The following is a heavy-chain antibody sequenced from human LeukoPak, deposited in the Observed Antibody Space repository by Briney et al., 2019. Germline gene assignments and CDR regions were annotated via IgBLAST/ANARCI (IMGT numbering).Heavy chain of an antibody. CDR1: GFTFSSYA. J-gene: IGHJ4*02. CDR2: ISGSGGST. CDR3: AKPVLGTFGVVITLYYFVY. V-gene: IGHV3-23*01. Sequence: GGSLRLSCAASGFTFSSYAMSWVRQAPGKGLEWVSAISGSGGSTYYADSVKGRFTISRDNSKNTLYLQMNSLRAEDTAVYYCAKPVLGTFGVVITLYYFVYWGQGTLVTVSS. D-gene: IGHD3-3*01.